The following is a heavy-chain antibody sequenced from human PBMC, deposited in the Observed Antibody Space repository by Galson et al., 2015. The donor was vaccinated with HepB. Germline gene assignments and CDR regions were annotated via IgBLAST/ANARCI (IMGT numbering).Heavy chain of an antibody. CDR1: GFTFSSYA. CDR3: AKFPVTMVRGVKRRYGMDV. CDR2: ISGSGGST. V-gene: IGHV3-23*01. J-gene: IGHJ6*02. D-gene: IGHD3-10*01. Sequence: SLRLSCAASGFTFSSYAMSWVRQAPGKGLEWVSAISGSGGSTYYADSVKGRFTISRDNSKNTLYLQMNSLRAEDTAVYYCAKFPVTMVRGVKRRYGMDVWGQGTTVTVSS.